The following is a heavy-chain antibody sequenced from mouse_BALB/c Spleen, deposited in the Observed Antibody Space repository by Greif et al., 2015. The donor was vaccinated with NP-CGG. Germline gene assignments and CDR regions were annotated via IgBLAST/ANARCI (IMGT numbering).Heavy chain of an antibody. CDR3: VRKRYGNWYFDI. CDR1: GYTFTEYT. V-gene: IGHV1-18*01. J-gene: IGHJ1*01. Sequence: EVKLVESGPELLKPGASVKISCKTSGYTFTEYTMHWVKQSHGKSLEWIGGINPNNGGSIYNQKFKGKATLTEDRSSSTAYMELRSLTSEDSAVYYCVRKRYGNWYFDIWGAGTTVTVSS. D-gene: IGHD2-1*01. CDR2: INPNNGGS.